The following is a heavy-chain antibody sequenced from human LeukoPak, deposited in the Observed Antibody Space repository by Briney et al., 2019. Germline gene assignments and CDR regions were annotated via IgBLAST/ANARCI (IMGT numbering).Heavy chain of an antibody. J-gene: IGHJ4*02. Sequence: GRSLRLSCAASGFTFSSYAMHWVRQAPGKGLEWVANIKQDGSEKYYVDSVKGRFTISRDNAKNSLYLQMNSLRAEDTAVYYCARGMERYCSSTSCYGFDYWGQGTLVTVSS. CDR2: IKQDGSEK. D-gene: IGHD2-2*01. CDR3: ARGMERYCSSTSCYGFDY. CDR1: GFTFSSYA. V-gene: IGHV3-7*04.